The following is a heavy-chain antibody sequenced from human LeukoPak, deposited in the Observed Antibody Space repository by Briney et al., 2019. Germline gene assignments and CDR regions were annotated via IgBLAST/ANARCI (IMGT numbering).Heavy chain of an antibody. V-gene: IGHV4-61*02. CDR3: ARDDIVWFDP. J-gene: IGHJ5*02. CDR1: GGSISRASYY. D-gene: IGHD5-12*01. Sequence: SQTLSLTCTVAGGSISRASYYSSWIRQPAGKGLEWIGRIYPSGSTNSNPSLKSRVTISVDTSKNQSSLKLSSVTAADTAVYYCARDDIVWFDPWGQGTLVTVSS. CDR2: IYPSGST.